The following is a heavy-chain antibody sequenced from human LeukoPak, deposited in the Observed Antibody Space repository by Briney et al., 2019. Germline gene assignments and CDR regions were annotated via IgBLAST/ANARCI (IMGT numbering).Heavy chain of an antibody. Sequence: ASVKVSCKASGYTFTGYYMHWVRQALGQGLEWMGWINPNSGGTNYAQKFQGRVTMTRDTSISTAYMELSRLRSDDTAVYYCARGDYYDPSKFDPWGQGTLVTVSS. J-gene: IGHJ5*02. CDR1: GYTFTGYY. V-gene: IGHV1-2*02. D-gene: IGHD3-22*01. CDR2: INPNSGGT. CDR3: ARGDYYDPSKFDP.